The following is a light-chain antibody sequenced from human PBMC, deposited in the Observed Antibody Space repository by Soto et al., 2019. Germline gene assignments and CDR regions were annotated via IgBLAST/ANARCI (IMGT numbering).Light chain of an antibody. V-gene: IGKV1-39*01. J-gene: IGKJ5*01. CDR2: AAS. Sequence: IQMTQSPSSLSASVGDRVAITCRASQSISDYLNWFQQKPGQAPRLLIYAASSLQSGVPSRVTGSGSGTDFTLTITSLKPEDFETYYCQQSYSTPTTFGQGTRLEIK. CDR3: QQSYSTPTT. CDR1: QSISDY.